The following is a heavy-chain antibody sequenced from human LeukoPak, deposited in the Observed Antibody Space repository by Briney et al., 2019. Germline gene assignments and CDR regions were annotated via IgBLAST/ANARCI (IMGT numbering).Heavy chain of an antibody. CDR2: INPNSGGT. D-gene: IGHD3-3*01. Sequence: ASVKVSCKASGYTFTGYYMHWVRQAPGQGLEWMGWINPNSGGTNYPQKFQGRVTMTRDTSISTAYMELSRLRSDDTAVYYCAREVPDSSYYDFWSGYPGGYFDYWGQGTLVTVSS. CDR1: GYTFTGYY. V-gene: IGHV1-2*02. J-gene: IGHJ4*02. CDR3: AREVPDSSYYDFWSGYPGGYFDY.